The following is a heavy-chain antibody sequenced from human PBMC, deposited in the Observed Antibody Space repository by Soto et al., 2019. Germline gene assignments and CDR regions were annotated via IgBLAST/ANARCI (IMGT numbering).Heavy chain of an antibody. CDR3: ARGAIFGDYFYGMDV. J-gene: IGHJ6*02. CDR1: GYTFTSYD. CDR2: MNPNSGNT. V-gene: IGHV1-8*01. D-gene: IGHD3-3*01. Sequence: QVQLVQSGAEAKKPGASVKVSCKASGYTFTSYDINWVRQATGQGLEWMGWMNPNSGNTGYALKFQGRVTMTRNTSISTTYLELGSLRSEDTAVYYCARGAIFGDYFYGMDVWGQGTAVTVSS.